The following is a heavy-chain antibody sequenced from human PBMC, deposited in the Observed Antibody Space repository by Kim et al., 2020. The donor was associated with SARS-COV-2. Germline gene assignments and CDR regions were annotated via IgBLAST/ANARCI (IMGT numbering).Heavy chain of an antibody. CDR1: GGTFSSYA. V-gene: IGHV1-69*13. D-gene: IGHD3-9*01. J-gene: IGHJ4*02. Sequence: SVKVSCKASGGTFSSYAISWVRQAPGQGLEWMGGIIPIFGTANYAQKFQGRVTITADESTSTAYMELSSLRSEDTAVYYCAGTKDILTGYPSYPFDYWGQGTLVTVSS. CDR3: AGTKDILTGYPSYPFDY. CDR2: IIPIFGTA.